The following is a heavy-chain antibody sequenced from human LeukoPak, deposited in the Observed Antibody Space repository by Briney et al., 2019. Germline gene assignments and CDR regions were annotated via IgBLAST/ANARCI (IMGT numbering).Heavy chain of an antibody. D-gene: IGHD3-10*01. J-gene: IGHJ4*02. CDR3: ARGADHGGSYYPD. Sequence: GGSLRLSYAASGFRFSNSWMYWVRQGPGKGPVWVSRMKTDGTRIEYADSVEGRFTISRDNAKNTLFLQMSSLRVEDTAVYYCARGADHGGSYYPDWGQGTRVTVSS. V-gene: IGHV3-74*01. CDR1: GFRFSNSW. CDR2: MKTDGTRI.